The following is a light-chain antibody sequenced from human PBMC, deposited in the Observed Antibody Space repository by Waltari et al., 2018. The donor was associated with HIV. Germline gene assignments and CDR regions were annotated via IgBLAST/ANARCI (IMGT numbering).Light chain of an antibody. J-gene: IGLJ2*01. CDR3: CAYAGSTTYVI. V-gene: IGLV2-23*02. CDR2: EVS. CDR1: DRDVGGYHL. Sequence: QSALTQPASVSGPPGESSTIAGPRIDRDVGGYHLVSWYPQHPGKAPKLMIYEVSKRPSGVSNRFSGSKSGNTASLTISGLQAEDEADYYCCAYAGSTTYVIFGGGTKLTV.